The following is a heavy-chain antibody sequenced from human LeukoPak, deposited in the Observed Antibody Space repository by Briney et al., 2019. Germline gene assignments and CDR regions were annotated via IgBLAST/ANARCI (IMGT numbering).Heavy chain of an antibody. V-gene: IGHV1-18*01. Sequence: ASVKVSCKASGYTFTSYGISWVRQAPGQGLEWMGWISAYNGNTNYAQKLQGRVTMTTDTSTSTAYMELRSLRSDDTAVYYCARDRSPTTKVVVRFDYWGQGTLVTVSS. CDR3: ARDRSPTTKVVVRFDY. J-gene: IGHJ4*02. CDR2: ISAYNGNT. D-gene: IGHD4-11*01. CDR1: GYTFTSYG.